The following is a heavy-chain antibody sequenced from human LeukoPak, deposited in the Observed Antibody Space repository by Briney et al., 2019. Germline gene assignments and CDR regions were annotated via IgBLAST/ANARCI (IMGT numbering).Heavy chain of an antibody. J-gene: IGHJ4*02. CDR2: IKQDGSEK. D-gene: IGHD3-22*01. Sequence: PGGSLRLSCAASGFTFSSYSMNWVRQAPGKGLEWVANIKQDGSEKYYVDSVKGRFTISRDNAKNSLYLQMNSLRAEDTAVYFCARYYYDSIYFDYWGQGTLVTVSS. V-gene: IGHV3-7*01. CDR3: ARYYYDSIYFDY. CDR1: GFTFSSYS.